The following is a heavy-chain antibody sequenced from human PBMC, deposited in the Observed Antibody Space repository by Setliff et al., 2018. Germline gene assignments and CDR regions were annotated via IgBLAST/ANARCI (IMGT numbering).Heavy chain of an antibody. J-gene: IGHJ6*02. V-gene: IGHV4-61*02. D-gene: IGHD2-8*01. Sequence: PSETLSLTCTVSGASLRSGSNYWGWFRQPAGKGLEWIGRIYTDGTTNYTSMNHSSLRMTSVSAADTAVYYCAKEHVVISFVTNTHHHYGMDVWGQGTTVTVSS. CDR3: AKEHVVISFVTNTHHHYGMDV. CDR1: GASLRSGSNY. CDR2: IYTDGTT.